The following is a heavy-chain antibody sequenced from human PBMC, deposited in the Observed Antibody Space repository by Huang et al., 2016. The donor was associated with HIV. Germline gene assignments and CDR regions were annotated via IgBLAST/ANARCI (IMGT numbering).Heavy chain of an antibody. CDR2: IYHSGNT. CDR3: VRDPDEREGY. CDR1: GGSIGSGGYY. V-gene: IGHV4-30-4*08. J-gene: IGHJ4*02. Sequence: QVQLQESGPGLVKPSQTLSLTCTVSGGSIGSGGYYWSWIHQPPGKGLEWTGFIYHSGNTYYNPSLKSRVVISVDKSKKQFSLRLSSVTAADTAVYYCVRDPDEREGYWGQGILVSVSS.